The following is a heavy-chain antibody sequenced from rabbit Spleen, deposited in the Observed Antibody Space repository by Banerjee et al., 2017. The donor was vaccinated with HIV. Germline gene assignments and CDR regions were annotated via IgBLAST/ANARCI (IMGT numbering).Heavy chain of an antibody. CDR1: GIDFSSYG. J-gene: IGHJ6*01. CDR3: ARDLVTAIGWNFAL. V-gene: IGHV1S47*01. D-gene: IGHD7-1*01. CDR2: INIVTGKS. Sequence: ELVESGGGLVQPGESLKLSCKVSGIDFSSYGISWVRQAPGKGPEWIACINIVTGKSVYASWVSGRFIMSRPSSTTVTLQMTSLTAADTATYFCARDLVTAIGWNFALWGPGTLVTVS.